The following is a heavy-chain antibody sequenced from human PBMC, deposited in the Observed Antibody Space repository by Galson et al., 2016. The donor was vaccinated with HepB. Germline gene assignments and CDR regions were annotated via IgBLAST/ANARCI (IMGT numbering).Heavy chain of an antibody. CDR3: ARDRGSNSLKGYGMDV. CDR2: GNPRTGST. V-gene: IGHV1-46*02. CDR1: GDTFNSYG. Sequence: SVKVSCKASGDTFNSYGISWARHAPGQGLEWMGIGNPRTGSTSYAQKFQDRVTVTRDTSTSTVYMELSSLRSEDTAVYYCARDRGSNSLKGYGMDVWGQGTTVTVSS. J-gene: IGHJ6*02. D-gene: IGHD3-10*01.